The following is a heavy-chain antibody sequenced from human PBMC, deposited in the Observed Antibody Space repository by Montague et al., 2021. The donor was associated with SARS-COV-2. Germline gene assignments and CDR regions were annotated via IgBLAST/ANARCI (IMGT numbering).Heavy chain of an antibody. CDR3: AGEGYYCSGRTCRYCYY. Sequence: YIYYAESVKGRFTISRDNLKNSLYLQMDSLEAEDTAVYYCAGEGYYCSGRTCRYCYYWGLGTQVTVSS. CDR2: YI. D-gene: IGHD2-15*01. J-gene: IGHJ4*02. V-gene: IGHV3-21*01.